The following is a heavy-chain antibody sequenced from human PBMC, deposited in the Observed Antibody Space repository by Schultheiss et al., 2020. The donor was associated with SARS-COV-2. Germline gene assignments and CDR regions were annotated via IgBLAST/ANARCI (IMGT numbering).Heavy chain of an antibody. CDR1: GGTFSSYA. D-gene: IGHD2-21*01. V-gene: IGHV1-69*13. J-gene: IGHJ6*02. Sequence: SVKVSCKASGGTFSSYAISWVRQAPGQGLEWMGGIIPIFGTANYAQKFQGRVTITADESTSTAYMELSSLRSEDTAVYYCARGCGGDCYPAYGMDVWGQGTTVTVSS. CDR3: ARGCGGDCYPAYGMDV. CDR2: IIPIFGTA.